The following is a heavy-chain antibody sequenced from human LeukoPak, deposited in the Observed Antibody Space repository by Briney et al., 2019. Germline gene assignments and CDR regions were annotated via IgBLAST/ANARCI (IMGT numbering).Heavy chain of an antibody. J-gene: IGHJ4*02. D-gene: IGHD2-15*01. CDR2: ISGNGGST. CDR1: GFTFSSYA. V-gene: IGHV3-23*01. CDR3: VKCSGGTCYSSLDY. Sequence: PGGSLRLSCAASGFTFSSYAMCWVRQAPGKGREWGSGISGNGGSTYYADSVKGRFTISRDNSKNTLYLQINSLRAGDTAVYYCVKCSGGTCYSSLDYWGQGTLVTVSS.